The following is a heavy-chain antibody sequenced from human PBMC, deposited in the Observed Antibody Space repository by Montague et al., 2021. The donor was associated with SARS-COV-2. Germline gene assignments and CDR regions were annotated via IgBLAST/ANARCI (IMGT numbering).Heavy chain of an antibody. CDR3: GRDAKATVY. CDR1: GFIFSDYY. CDR2: ISSSGTFI. D-gene: IGHD1-1*01. J-gene: IGHJ4*02. V-gene: IGHV3-11*01. Sequence: SLRLSCAASGFIFSDYYMTWVRQAPGKGLEWVSYISSSGTFIYYADSLKGRFTISRDNVKNSLYLQMNSLTAEDTAVYYCGRDAKATVYWGQGTPVTVSS.